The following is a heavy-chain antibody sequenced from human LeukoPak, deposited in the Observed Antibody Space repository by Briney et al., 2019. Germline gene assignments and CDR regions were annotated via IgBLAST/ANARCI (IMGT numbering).Heavy chain of an antibody. D-gene: IGHD3-16*02. J-gene: IGHJ4*02. CDR2: IYYSGST. V-gene: IGHV4-39*01. CDR3: ARQAMITFGGVIVSSDY. CDR1: GGSISSSSYY. Sequence: SETQSLTCTVSGGSISSSSYYWGWIRQPPGKGLEWIGSIYYSGSTYYNPSLKSRVTISVDTSKNQFSLKLSSVTAADTAVYYCARQAMITFGGVIVSSDYWGQGTLVTVSS.